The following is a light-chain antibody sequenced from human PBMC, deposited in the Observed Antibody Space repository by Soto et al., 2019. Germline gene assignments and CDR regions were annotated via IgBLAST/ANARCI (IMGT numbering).Light chain of an antibody. J-gene: IGLJ1*01. CDR1: SSDVGGYNF. CDR2: EVS. V-gene: IGLV2-14*01. CDR3: TSYTSSSIFYV. Sequence: QSALTQPASVSGSPGQSITISCTGTSSDVGGYNFVSWFQHHPGKAPKVMIYEVSNRPSGVSNRFSGSKSGNTASLTISGLQAEDEAEYYCTSYTSSSIFYVFGTGTKVTV.